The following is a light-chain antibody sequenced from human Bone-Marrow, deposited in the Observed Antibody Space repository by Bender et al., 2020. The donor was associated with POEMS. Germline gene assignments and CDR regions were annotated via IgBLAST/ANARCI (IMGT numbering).Light chain of an antibody. V-gene: IGLV1-36*01. CDR1: SSNIGNHG. J-gene: IGLJ3*02. CDR3: SAWDDSLSGWV. CDR2: YYD. Sequence: QSVVTQPPSLSEAPRQRVTISCSGSSSNIGNHGVNWYQQLQGEAPKLLIYYYDLLTPGVSDRFSASKSGTSASLAISELQSEDEALYYCSAWDDSLSGWVFGGGTKLTVL.